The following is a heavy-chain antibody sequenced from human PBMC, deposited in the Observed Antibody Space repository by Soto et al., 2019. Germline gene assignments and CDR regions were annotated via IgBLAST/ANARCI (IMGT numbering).Heavy chain of an antibody. J-gene: IGHJ6*02. CDR3: ANSPADTDTGGLYYYGMDV. CDR2: IIPIFGTA. D-gene: IGHD5-18*01. CDR1: GGTFSSYA. V-gene: IGHV1-69*13. Sequence: SVKVSCKASGGTFSSYAISWVRQAPGQGLEWMGGIIPIFGTANYAQKFQGRVTITADESTSTAYMELSSLRSEDTAVYYCANSPADTDTGGLYYYGMDVWGQGTTVTVSS.